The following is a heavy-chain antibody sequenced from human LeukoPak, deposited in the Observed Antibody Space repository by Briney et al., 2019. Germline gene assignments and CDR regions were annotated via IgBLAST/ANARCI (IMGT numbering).Heavy chain of an antibody. D-gene: IGHD2-15*01. CDR1: GFPFSTYD. J-gene: IGHJ6*03. Sequence: GGSLRLSWAAAGFPFSTYDMSWVRQAPGEWLECGSSISGSVGSTYYSDSGEGRFTISRDTSKNTLYLQINSLSADDTAGYYWANRGVGYYYMDVWGKGTTLTASS. CDR2: ISGSVGST. CDR3: ANRGVGYYYMDV. V-gene: IGHV3-23*01.